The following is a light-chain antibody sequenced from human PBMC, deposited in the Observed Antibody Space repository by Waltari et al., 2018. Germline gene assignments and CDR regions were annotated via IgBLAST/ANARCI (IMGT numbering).Light chain of an antibody. Sequence: IQLTQSPSSLSASVGDTITITCRASQGVSTYLAWLQQKPGRAPKVLIFEAYTLQSGVPSRFIGRGSGTDFTLTISSLQPEDFATYYCQQFHDYPWTFGQGTKVEIK. V-gene: IGKV1-9*01. CDR2: EAY. CDR1: QGVSTY. J-gene: IGKJ1*01. CDR3: QQFHDYPWT.